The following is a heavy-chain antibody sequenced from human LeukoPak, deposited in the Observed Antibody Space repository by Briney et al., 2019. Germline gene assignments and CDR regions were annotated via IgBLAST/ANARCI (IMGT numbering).Heavy chain of an antibody. V-gene: IGHV3-20*04. CDR2: INWNGGST. Sequence: GGSLRLSCAASGFTFGDYGMSWVRQAPGKGLEWVSGINWNGGSTGYADSVKGRFTISRDNAKNSLYLQMNSLRAEDTALYYCERVNIEAEDGKNYYYYMDVWGKGTTVTVSS. CDR3: ERVNIEAEDGKNYYYYMDV. J-gene: IGHJ6*03. D-gene: IGHD6-19*01. CDR1: GFTFGDYG.